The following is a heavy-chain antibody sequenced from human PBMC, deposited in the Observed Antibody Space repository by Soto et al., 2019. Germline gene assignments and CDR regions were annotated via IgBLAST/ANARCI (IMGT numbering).Heavy chain of an antibody. CDR2: ISYDGSNK. CDR3: AKDRSSGWSFDY. Sequence: HPGGSLRLSCAASGFTFSSYGMHWVRQAPGKGLEWVAVISYDGSNKYYADSVKGRFTISRDNSKNTLYLQMNSLRAEDTAVYYCAKDRSSGWSFDYWGQGTLVTVSS. J-gene: IGHJ4*02. CDR1: GFTFSSYG. V-gene: IGHV3-30*18. D-gene: IGHD6-19*01.